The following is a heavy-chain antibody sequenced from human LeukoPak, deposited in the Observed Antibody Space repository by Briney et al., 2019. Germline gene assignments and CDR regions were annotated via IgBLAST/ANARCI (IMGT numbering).Heavy chain of an antibody. CDR1: GGSISSGDYY. D-gene: IGHD4-23*01. V-gene: IGHV4-30-4*01. CDR3: AREDYGGTYNWFDP. J-gene: IGHJ5*02. CDR2: IYYSGST. Sequence: SETLSLTCTVSGGSISSGDYYWSWIRQPPGKGLEWIGYIYYSGSTYYNPSLKSRVTISVDTSKNQFSLKLSSVTAADTAVYYCAREDYGGTYNWFDPWGQGTLVTVSS.